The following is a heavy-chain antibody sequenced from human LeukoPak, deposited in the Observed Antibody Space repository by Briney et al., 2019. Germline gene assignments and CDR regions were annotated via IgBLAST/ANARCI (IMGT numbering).Heavy chain of an antibody. D-gene: IGHD5-24*01. Sequence: SETLSLTCTVSGGSISSYYWSWIRQPPGKGLEWIGYIYYSGSTNYNPSLKSRVTISVDTSKNQFSLKLSSVTAPDTAVYYCARVLRDGYTLLFDYWGQGTLVTVSS. CDR3: ARVLRDGYTLLFDY. CDR1: GGSISSYY. CDR2: IYYSGST. J-gene: IGHJ4*02. V-gene: IGHV4-59*01.